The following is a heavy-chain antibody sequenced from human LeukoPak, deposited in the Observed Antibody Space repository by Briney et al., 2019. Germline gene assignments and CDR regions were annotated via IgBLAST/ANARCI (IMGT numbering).Heavy chain of an antibody. J-gene: IGHJ4*02. Sequence: PGGSLRLSCAASGFTFNVYAMHWVRQVPGKGPEWISSISGSRDFIYYADSVKGRFTISRDKSKNTLDLQMNSLRAEDTAVYYCAKGTMHDYWGQGTLVTVSS. V-gene: IGHV3-23*01. CDR1: GFTFNVYA. CDR2: ISGSRDFI. D-gene: IGHD4/OR15-4a*01. CDR3: AKGTMHDY.